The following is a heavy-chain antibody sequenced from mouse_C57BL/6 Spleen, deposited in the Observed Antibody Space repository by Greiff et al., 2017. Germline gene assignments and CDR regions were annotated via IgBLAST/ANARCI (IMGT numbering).Heavy chain of an antibody. CDR3: ANDGPSWFAY. J-gene: IGHJ3*01. CDR1: GYTFTSYT. D-gene: IGHD2-3*01. V-gene: IGHV1-4*01. CDR2: INPSSGYT. Sequence: QVQLQQSGAELARPGASVKMSCKASGYTFTSYTMHWVKQRPGQGLEWIGYINPSSGYTKYNQKFKDKATLTADKSASTAYMQLSSLTSEDSAVYYCANDGPSWFAYWGQGTLLTVSA.